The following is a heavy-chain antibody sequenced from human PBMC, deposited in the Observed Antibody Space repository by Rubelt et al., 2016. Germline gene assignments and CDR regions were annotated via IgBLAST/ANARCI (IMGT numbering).Heavy chain of an antibody. CDR2: IYYSGST. CDR3: ARDPRAGTTSFDY. D-gene: IGHD1-7*01. J-gene: IGHJ4*02. V-gene: IGHV4-39*07. Sequence: QLQLQESGPGLVKPSETLSLTCTVSGGSISSSSYYWGWIRQPPGKGLEWIGSIYYSGSTDYNPYLKRRVTISVDTSKNQFSLKLSSVTAADTAVYYGARDPRAGTTSFDYWGQGTLVTVSS. CDR1: GGSISSSSYY.